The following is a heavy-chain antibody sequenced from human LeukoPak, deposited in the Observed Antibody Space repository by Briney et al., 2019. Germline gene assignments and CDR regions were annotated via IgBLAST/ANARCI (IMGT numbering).Heavy chain of an antibody. V-gene: IGHV3-23*01. Sequence: GGSLRLSCAASGFSFSSYAMSWVRQAPGKGLEWVSTISNSDFSTYYAGSVKGRFTISRDNSENTLYLQMNSLRAEDTALYYCAKATGYLLWGQGTLVTVSS. CDR3: AKATGYLL. CDR1: GFSFSSYA. CDR2: ISNSDFST. D-gene: IGHD5-18*01. J-gene: IGHJ4*02.